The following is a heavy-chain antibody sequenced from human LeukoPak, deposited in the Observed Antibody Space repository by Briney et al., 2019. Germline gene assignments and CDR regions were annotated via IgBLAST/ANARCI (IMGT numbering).Heavy chain of an antibody. CDR1: GGTLSLTY. V-gene: IGHV4-34*08. CDR3: ARGGRAYSPKD. Sequence: SETLSLTCGVSGGTLSLTYWSWSRQAPGTGLEWLGEISHGGSTNYNPSLKSRVIISIDTSKNHFSLNLTSVPAADTAVYYCARGGRAYSPKDWGQGTLVTVSS. D-gene: IGHD3-10*01. J-gene: IGHJ4*02. CDR2: ISHGGST.